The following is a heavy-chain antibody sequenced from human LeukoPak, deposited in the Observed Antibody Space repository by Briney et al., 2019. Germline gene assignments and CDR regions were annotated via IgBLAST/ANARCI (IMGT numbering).Heavy chain of an antibody. Sequence: GGSLRLSCAASGFSFDDYAMHWVRQAPGKGLEWVSGISWDTGNIGYADSVGGRFTISRDDAKNSLYLQMNSLRPEDTALYHCAKTSTGWFDSWGQGTLVTVSS. CDR3: AKTSTGWFDS. CDR2: ISWDTGNI. CDR1: GFSFDDYA. V-gene: IGHV3-9*01. D-gene: IGHD1-1*01. J-gene: IGHJ5*02.